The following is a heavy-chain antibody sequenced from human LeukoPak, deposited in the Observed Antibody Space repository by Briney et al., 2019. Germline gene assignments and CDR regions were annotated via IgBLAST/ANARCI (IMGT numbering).Heavy chain of an antibody. V-gene: IGHV1-2*02. J-gene: IGHJ2*01. CDR2: INPNSGGT. D-gene: IGHD7-27*01. CDR3: ARDVTGDQSWFFDL. CDR1: GYTFIGYY. Sequence: ASVKVSCKASGYTFIGYYMHWVRQAPGQGLEWMGWINPNSGGTNYAQKFQGRVTMTRDTSISTAYMELSRLRSDDTAVYYSARDVTGDQSWFFDLWGRGTLVTVSS.